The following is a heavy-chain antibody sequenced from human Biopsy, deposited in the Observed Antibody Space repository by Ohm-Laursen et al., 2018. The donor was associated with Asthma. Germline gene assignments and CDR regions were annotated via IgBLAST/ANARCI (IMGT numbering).Heavy chain of an antibody. D-gene: IGHD3-10*01. Sequence: SVKVSCKTSGYTFNSAGITWVRQAPGQGLEWMGWISVYNGNTRVAQKLQDRVTMITDTSTSTAYMELRSLRSDDTAVYFCARAADYSHYYGIDVWGQGTTVTVS. CDR3: ARAADYSHYYGIDV. J-gene: IGHJ6*02. CDR1: GYTFNSAG. CDR2: ISVYNGNT. V-gene: IGHV1-18*01.